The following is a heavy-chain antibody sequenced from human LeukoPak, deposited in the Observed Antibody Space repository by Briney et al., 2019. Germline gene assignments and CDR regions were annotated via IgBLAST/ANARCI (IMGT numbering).Heavy chain of an antibody. Sequence: PSETLSLTCAVYGGSLSGYYWSWIRQPPGKGLEWIGEINHSGSTYYNPSLKSRVTISVDTSKNQFSLKLSSVTAADTAVYYCASGASGGVVAAFDYWGQGTLVTVSS. J-gene: IGHJ4*02. D-gene: IGHD2-15*01. V-gene: IGHV4-34*01. CDR3: ASGASGGVVAAFDY. CDR2: INHSGST. CDR1: GGSLSGYY.